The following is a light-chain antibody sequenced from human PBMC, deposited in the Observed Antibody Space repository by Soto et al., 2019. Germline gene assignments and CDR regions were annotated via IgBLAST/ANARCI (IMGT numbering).Light chain of an antibody. V-gene: IGKV3-15*01. Sequence: EIVMTQAQSTLPVSPGERATLSCRASQSVSSNLALYQQKPGQAPRLLVYGASTRATGIAARFSGSGSGTEFTPSIRSLQSEDLAVDDCQQYNSWPRTFGQGTKVEIK. CDR3: QQYNSWPRT. CDR2: GAS. J-gene: IGKJ1*01. CDR1: QSVSSN.